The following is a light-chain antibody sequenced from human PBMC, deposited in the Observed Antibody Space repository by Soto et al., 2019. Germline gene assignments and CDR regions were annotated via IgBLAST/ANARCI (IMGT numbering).Light chain of an antibody. CDR3: CSYIGSSTYV. Sequence: QSALTQPASVSGSPGQSITISCSGTSSDVGTYNLVSWYQQYPGKAPKVLIYEGSKRPSGVSYRSSGSKSGNTASLTISGLQAEDEAEYYCCSYIGSSTYVFGPGTKLTVL. V-gene: IGLV2-23*01. J-gene: IGLJ1*01. CDR1: SSDVGTYNL. CDR2: EGS.